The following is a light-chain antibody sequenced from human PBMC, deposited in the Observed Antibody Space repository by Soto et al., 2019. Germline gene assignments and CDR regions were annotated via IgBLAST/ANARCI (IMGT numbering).Light chain of an antibody. CDR3: QQSFTTPLT. CDR1: QGISSW. Sequence: DIQLTQSPSSLSASVGDRVSISCQASQGISSWLAWYQQKPEKAPKLVIYDASSLQSGVPSRFSGSGSGTDFNLTINSLQPEDFATYFCQQSFTTPLTFGGGTKVDIK. CDR2: DAS. J-gene: IGKJ4*01. V-gene: IGKV1-39*01.